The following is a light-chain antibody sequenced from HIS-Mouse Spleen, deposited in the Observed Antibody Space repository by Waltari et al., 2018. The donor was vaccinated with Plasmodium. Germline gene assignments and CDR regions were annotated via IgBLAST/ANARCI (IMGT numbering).Light chain of an antibody. CDR3: QAWDSSTAWV. J-gene: IGLJ2*01. Sequence: SSELTRPPSVSVSPGQPASITCSGDLSGAQYASWYQQKPGQSHVLVIYQDSKRPSGFPERFSGSNSGNTATLTISGTQAMDEADYYCQAWDSSTAWVFGGGTKLTVL. V-gene: IGLV3-1*01. CDR2: QDS. CDR1: LSGAQY.